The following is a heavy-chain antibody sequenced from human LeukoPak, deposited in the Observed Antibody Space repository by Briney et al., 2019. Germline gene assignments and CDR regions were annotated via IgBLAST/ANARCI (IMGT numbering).Heavy chain of an antibody. CDR3: AREAAGGDY. CDR1: GESFSGYY. D-gene: IGHD2-8*02. V-gene: IGHV4-34*01. J-gene: IGHJ4*02. CDR2: INHSGST. Sequence: SETLSLTCAVYGESFSGYYWSWIRQPPGKGLEWIGEINHSGSTNYNPSLKSRVTISVDTSKNQFSLKLSSVTAADTAVYYCAREAAGGDYWGQGTLVTVSS.